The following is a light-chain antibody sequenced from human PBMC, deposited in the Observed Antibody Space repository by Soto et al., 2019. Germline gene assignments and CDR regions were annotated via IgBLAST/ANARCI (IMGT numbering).Light chain of an antibody. V-gene: IGLV2-14*01. Sequence: QSALTQPASVSGSPVQSITISCTGTSSDVGFSNYVFWYQQHPGKAPKLIISDVSNRPSGVSNRFSGSKSGNTASLTISGLQAEDEADYYCSSYTSSSTDVFGTGTKVTVL. CDR3: SSYTSSSTDV. CDR1: SSDVGFSNY. CDR2: DVS. J-gene: IGLJ1*01.